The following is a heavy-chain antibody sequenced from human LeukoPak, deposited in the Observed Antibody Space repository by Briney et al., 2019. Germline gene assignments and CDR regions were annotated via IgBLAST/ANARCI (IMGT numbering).Heavy chain of an antibody. D-gene: IGHD6-19*01. CDR3: ASTSGWYEPIDY. J-gene: IGHJ4*02. Sequence: GGSLRLSCAASGFTFSSYGMHWVRQAPGKGPEWVAVIWYDGSNKYYADSVKGRFTISRDNSKNTLYLQMNSLRAEDTAVYYCASTSGWYEPIDYWGQGTLVTVSS. CDR2: IWYDGSNK. CDR1: GFTFSSYG. V-gene: IGHV3-33*01.